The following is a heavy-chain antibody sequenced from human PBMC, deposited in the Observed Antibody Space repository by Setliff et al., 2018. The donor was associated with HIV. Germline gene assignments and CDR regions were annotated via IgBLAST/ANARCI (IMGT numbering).Heavy chain of an antibody. CDR3: ARGDYPLSTVATIKGVVWFDP. CDR1: GGSISSHY. J-gene: IGHJ5*02. D-gene: IGHD5-12*01. CDR2: IYYSGST. Sequence: PSETLSLTCTVSGGSISSHYWSWIRQPPGKGLEWIGSIYYSGSTNYNPSLTSRVTISVDTSKHQFSLKLSSVTAADTAVYYCARGDYPLSTVATIKGVVWFDPWGQGTLVTVSS. V-gene: IGHV4-59*11.